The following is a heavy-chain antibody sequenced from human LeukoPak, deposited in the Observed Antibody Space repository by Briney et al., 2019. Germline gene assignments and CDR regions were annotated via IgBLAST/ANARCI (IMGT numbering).Heavy chain of an antibody. CDR3: ARVDAYYYGSGSYYSPPHFDY. D-gene: IGHD3-10*01. Sequence: ASVKVSCKASAYTFTDYYIHWVRQAPGQGLEWMGWINPNSGGTNYAQKFQGRVTMTRDTSISTAYMELSRLRSDDTAVYYCARVDAYYYGSGSYYSPPHFDYWGQGTLVTVSS. J-gene: IGHJ4*02. CDR1: AYTFTDYY. CDR2: INPNSGGT. V-gene: IGHV1-2*02.